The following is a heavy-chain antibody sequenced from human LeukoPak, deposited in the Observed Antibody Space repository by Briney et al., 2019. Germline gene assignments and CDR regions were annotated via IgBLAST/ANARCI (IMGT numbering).Heavy chain of an antibody. CDR3: AKRPYNSSSPSAFDI. J-gene: IGHJ3*02. D-gene: IGHD6-6*01. V-gene: IGHV3-23*01. CDR2: ISGSGGST. Sequence: GGSLRLSCAASGFTVSSNYMSWVRQAPGKGLEWVSAISGSGGSTCYADSVKGRFTISRDNSKNTLYLQMNSLRAEDTAVYYCAKRPYNSSSPSAFDIWGQGTMVTVSS. CDR1: GFTVSSNY.